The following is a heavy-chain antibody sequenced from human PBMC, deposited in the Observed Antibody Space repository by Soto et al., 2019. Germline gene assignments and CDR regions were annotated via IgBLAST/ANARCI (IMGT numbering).Heavy chain of an antibody. CDR1: GYTFTSYG. D-gene: IGHD2-2*01. J-gene: IGHJ4*02. CDR3: ARDLVVSGPFDY. Sequence: QVQLVQSGAEVKKPGASVKVACKASGYTFTSYGISWVRQAPGQGLEWMGWISGYNGNTHDAQKLQGRVTMTTDSSTSTASMELRSLRSDDTAVYYCARDLVVSGPFDYWGQGTLVTVSS. CDR2: ISGYNGNT. V-gene: IGHV1-18*01.